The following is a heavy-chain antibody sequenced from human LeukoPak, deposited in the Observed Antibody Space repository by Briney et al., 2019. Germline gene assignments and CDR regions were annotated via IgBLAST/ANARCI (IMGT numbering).Heavy chain of an antibody. CDR1: GGSFSGYY. CDR3: ARGGYYGSGSYYPYHY. D-gene: IGHD3-10*01. Sequence: SETLSLTCAVYGGSFSGYYWSWIRQPPGKGLEWIGEINHSGSTNYNPSLKSRVTISVATSKNQFTLKLSSVTAADTAVYYCARGGYYGSGSYYPYHYWGQGTLVTVSS. V-gene: IGHV4-34*01. J-gene: IGHJ4*02. CDR2: INHSGST.